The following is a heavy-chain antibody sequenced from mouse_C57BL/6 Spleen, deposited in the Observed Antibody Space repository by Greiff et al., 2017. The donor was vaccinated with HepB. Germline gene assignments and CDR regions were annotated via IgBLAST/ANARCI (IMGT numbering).Heavy chain of an antibody. CDR2: IDPSDSYT. D-gene: IGHD1-1*01. Sequence: VQLQQSGAELVMPGASVKLSCKASGYTFTSYWMHWVKQRPGQGLEWIGEIDPSDSYTNYNQKFKGKSTLTVDKSSSTAYMQLSSLTSEDSAVYYCARPFTVEEIYAMDYWGQGTSVTVSS. V-gene: IGHV1-69*01. J-gene: IGHJ4*01. CDR1: GYTFTSYW. CDR3: ARPFTVEEIYAMDY.